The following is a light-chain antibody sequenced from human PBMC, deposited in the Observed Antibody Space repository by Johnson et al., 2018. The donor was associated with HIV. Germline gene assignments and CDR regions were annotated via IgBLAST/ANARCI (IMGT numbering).Light chain of an antibody. V-gene: IGLV1-51*01. Sequence: QAVLTQPPSVSAAPGQKVTISCSGSSSNIGNNYVSWYQQLPGTAPKLLIYDNNKRPSGIPDRFSGSKSGTSATLGITGLQTGDEAGYYCGAWDSSLGTAFFGTGTKVTVL. CDR1: SSNIGNNY. J-gene: IGLJ1*01. CDR3: GAWDSSLGTAF. CDR2: DNN.